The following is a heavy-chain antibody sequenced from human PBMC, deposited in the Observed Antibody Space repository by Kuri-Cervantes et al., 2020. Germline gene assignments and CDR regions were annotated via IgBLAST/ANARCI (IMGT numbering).Heavy chain of an antibody. CDR3: TTGDIVVVPAAVLNYYFDY. CDR1: GFTFSGST. Sequence: GESLKISCAASGFTFSGSTVHWVRQASGKGLEWVGFIRNKAKNYATAYAASVKGRFTISRDDSKNTAYLQMNSLKTEDTAVYYCTTGDIVVVPAAVLNYYFDYWGQGTLVTVSS. V-gene: IGHV3-73*01. J-gene: IGHJ4*02. CDR2: IRNKAKNYAT. D-gene: IGHD2-2*01.